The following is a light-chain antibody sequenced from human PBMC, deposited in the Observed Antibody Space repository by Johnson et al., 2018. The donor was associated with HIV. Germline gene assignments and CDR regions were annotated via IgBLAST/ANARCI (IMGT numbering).Light chain of an antibody. Sequence: QSVLTQPPSVSAAPGQKVTISCSGSSSNIGNNYVSWYQQLPGTAPKLLIYEDNKRPSGIPDRFPGSKSGTSATLGITGLQTGDEADYYCGTWDSSLSAEVFGTGTKVTVL. CDR3: GTWDSSLSAEV. CDR2: EDN. J-gene: IGLJ1*01. CDR1: SSNIGNNY. V-gene: IGLV1-51*02.